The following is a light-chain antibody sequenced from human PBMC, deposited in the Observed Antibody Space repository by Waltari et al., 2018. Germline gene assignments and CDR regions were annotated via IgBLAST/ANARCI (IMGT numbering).Light chain of an antibody. J-gene: IGKJ1*01. CDR3: QMYVRLPVT. V-gene: IGKV3-20*01. CDR2: DAF. Sequence: EIVLTQSPGTLSLSPGERVTLSCRASQSVGRSLAWYQQRPGQAPRLLIYDAFTRATGVADRCSGSGSGTDFSLTISRLDPEDFAVYYCQMYVRLPVTFGQGTKVEIK. CDR1: QSVGRS.